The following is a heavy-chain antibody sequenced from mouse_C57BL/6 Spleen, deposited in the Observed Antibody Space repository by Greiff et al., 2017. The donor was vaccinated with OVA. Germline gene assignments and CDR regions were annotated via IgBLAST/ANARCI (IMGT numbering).Heavy chain of an antibody. Sequence: VQLKESGPGLVKPSQSLSLTCSVTGYSITSGYYWNWIRQFPGNKLEWMGYISYDGSNNYNPSLKNRISITRDTSKNQFFLKLNSVTTEDTATYYCARGGVWTGTWYFDVWGTGTTVTVSS. J-gene: IGHJ1*03. V-gene: IGHV3-6*01. CDR1: GYSITSGYY. D-gene: IGHD4-1*01. CDR2: ISYDGSN. CDR3: ARGGVWTGTWYFDV.